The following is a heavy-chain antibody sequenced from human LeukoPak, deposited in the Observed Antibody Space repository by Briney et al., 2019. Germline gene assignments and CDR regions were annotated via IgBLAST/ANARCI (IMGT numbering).Heavy chain of an antibody. CDR2: IIPIFGTA. V-gene: IGHV1-69*13. J-gene: IGHJ4*02. Sequence: GASVKVSCKTSGDTFSIYAISWVRQAPGQGLEWTGGIIPIFGTANYAQKFQGRVTITADESTSTAYMELSSLRSEDTAVYFCATDFRFWGQGTLVTISS. CDR3: ATDFRF. CDR1: GDTFSIYA.